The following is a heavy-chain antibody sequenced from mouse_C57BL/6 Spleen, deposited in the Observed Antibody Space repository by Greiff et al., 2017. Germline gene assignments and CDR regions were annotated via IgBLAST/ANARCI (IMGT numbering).Heavy chain of an antibody. CDR3: AREGDGYYRYFDV. V-gene: IGHV1-74*01. J-gene: IGHJ1*03. D-gene: IGHD2-3*01. CDR2: IDPGDGAT. CDR1: GYTFTSYW. Sequence: QVQLQQPGAELVKPGASVKVSCKASGYTFTSYWMHWVKQRPGQGLEWIGRIDPGDGATKYPPKFPGKATITADTSSNTAYLQLSSLTSEDTAVFYCAREGDGYYRYFDVWGTGTTVTVSS.